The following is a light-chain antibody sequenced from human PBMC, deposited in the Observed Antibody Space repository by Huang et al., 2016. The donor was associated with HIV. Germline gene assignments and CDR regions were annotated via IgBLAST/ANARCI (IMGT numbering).Light chain of an antibody. CDR1: QGISSF. CDR3: QQLNSYPPT. CDR2: SAS. Sequence: IQLTQSPSSLSASVGDRVTIPCRASQGISSFLAWYQQKPGKAPKLLIYSASTLQSGVPSTFSGSGSGTDFTLTISSLQPEDFATYHCQQLNSYPPTFGQGTKVEIK. J-gene: IGKJ1*01. V-gene: IGKV1-9*01.